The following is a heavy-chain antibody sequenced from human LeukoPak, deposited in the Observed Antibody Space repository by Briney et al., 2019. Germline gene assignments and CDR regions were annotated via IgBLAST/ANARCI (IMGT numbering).Heavy chain of an antibody. J-gene: IGHJ4*02. CDR3: AKDTVLLWFGELFSNGLDY. V-gene: IGHV3-30*18. CDR2: ISYDGSNK. D-gene: IGHD3-10*01. CDR1: GFTFSNAW. Sequence: GGSLRLSCDASGFTFSNAWMSWVRQAPGKGLEWVAVISYDGSNKYYADSVKGRFTISRDNSKNTLYLQMNSLRAEDTAVYYCAKDTVLLWFGELFSNGLDYWGQGTLVTVSS.